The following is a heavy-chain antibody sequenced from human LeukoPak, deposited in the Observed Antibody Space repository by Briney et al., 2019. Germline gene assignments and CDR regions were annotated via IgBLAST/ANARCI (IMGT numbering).Heavy chain of an antibody. CDR3: ARHIVLSSSWYGPGPPSGYFDL. Sequence: GEPLKISCKGSGYSFTSYWIGWVRQMPGKGLEWMGIIYPGDSDTRYSPSFQGQVTISADKSISTAYLQWSSLKASDTAMYYCARHIVLSSSWYGPGPPSGYFDLWGRGTLVTVSS. D-gene: IGHD6-13*01. CDR1: GYSFTSYW. J-gene: IGHJ2*01. CDR2: IYPGDSDT. V-gene: IGHV5-51*01.